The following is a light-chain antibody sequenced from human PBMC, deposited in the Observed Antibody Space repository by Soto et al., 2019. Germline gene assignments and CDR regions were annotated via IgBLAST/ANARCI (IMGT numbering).Light chain of an antibody. CDR3: GSWDSSLNAYV. CDR2: DDD. V-gene: IGLV1-51*01. CDR1: SSNIGGNS. Sequence: QSVLTQPPSVSAAPGQKVTISCSGSSSNIGGNSVSWYQQLPGTAPKLLIYDDDKRPSGIPDRFSGSKSGTSATLGITGFQTGDEADYYCGSWDSSLNAYVFXTGTKVTVL. J-gene: IGLJ1*01.